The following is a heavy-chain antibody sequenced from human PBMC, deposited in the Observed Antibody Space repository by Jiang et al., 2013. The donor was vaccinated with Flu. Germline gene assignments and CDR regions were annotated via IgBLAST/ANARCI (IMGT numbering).Heavy chain of an antibody. V-gene: IGHV4-61*02. Sequence: GSGLVKPSQTLSLTCTVSGGSISSGSYYWSWIRQPAGKGLEWIGRIYTSGSTNYNPSLKSRVTISVDTSKNQFSLKLSSVTAADTAVYYCARSSAVVVAANYFDYWGQGTLVTVSS. D-gene: IGHD2-15*01. CDR2: IYTSGST. J-gene: IGHJ4*02. CDR3: ARSSAVVVAANYFDY. CDR1: GGSISSGSYY.